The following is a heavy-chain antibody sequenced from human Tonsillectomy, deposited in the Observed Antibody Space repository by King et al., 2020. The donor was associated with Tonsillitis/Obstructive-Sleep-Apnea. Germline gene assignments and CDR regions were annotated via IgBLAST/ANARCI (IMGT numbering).Heavy chain of an antibody. D-gene: IGHD2-2*01. CDR1: GGSFSGYY. V-gene: IGHV4-34*01. CDR2: INHSGST. CDR3: AREGNLRAPVVMGGGFDY. J-gene: IGHJ4*02. Sequence: VQLQQWGAGLLKPSETLSLTCAVYGGSFSGYYWSWIRQSPGKGLEWIGEINHSGSTNYNPSLKSRVTISLDTSKKQFSLKLSAVTAADTAVYYCAREGNLRAPVVMGGGFDYWGQGTLVTVSS.